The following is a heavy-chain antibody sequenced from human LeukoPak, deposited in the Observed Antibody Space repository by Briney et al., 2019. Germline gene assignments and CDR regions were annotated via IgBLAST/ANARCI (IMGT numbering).Heavy chain of an antibody. CDR3: ARDLTGTNWFDP. Sequence: SVKVSCKASGGTFSSYAISWVRQAPGQGLEWMGGIIPILGTANYAQKFQGRVTITTDESTSTAYMELSSLRSEDTAVYYCARDLTGTNWFDPWGQGTLVTVSS. CDR1: GGTFSSYA. CDR2: IIPILGTA. J-gene: IGHJ5*02. V-gene: IGHV1-69*05. D-gene: IGHD1-7*01.